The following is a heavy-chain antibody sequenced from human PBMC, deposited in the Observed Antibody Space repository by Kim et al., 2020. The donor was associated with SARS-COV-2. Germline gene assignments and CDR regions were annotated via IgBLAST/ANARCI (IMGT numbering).Heavy chain of an antibody. CDR1: GFTFSSYA. CDR3: AKSIRFLRYNQRRFDY. V-gene: IGHV3-23*01. D-gene: IGHD1-20*01. Sequence: GGSLRLSCAASGFTFSSYAMSWVRQAPGKGLEWVSAISGSGGSTYYADSVKGRFTISRDNSKNTLYLQMNSLRAEDTAVYYCAKSIRFLRYNQRRFDYWGQGTLVTVSS. J-gene: IGHJ4*02. CDR2: ISGSGGST.